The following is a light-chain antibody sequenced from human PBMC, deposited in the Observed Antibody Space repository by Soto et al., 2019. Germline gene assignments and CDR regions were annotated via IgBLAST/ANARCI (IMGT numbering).Light chain of an antibody. CDR2: EVI. CDR3: SSNVVGTNLKI. Sequence: QSVLTQPPSASGSPGQSVTISCIGTYSDVGGSNYVSWYQQHPGKAPKLVIYEVIQRPSGVPDRFSGSRSGNTASLTVSRLQADDEADYYCSSNVVGTNLKIFGGGTKLTVL. V-gene: IGLV2-8*01. J-gene: IGLJ2*01. CDR1: YSDVGGSNY.